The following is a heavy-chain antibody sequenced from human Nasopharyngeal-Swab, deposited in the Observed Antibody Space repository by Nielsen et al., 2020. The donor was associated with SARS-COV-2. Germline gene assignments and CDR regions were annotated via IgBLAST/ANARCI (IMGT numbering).Heavy chain of an antibody. CDR1: GFTFSSYA. D-gene: IGHD1-26*01. J-gene: IGHJ2*01. V-gene: IGHV3-30*14. CDR3: AREGELGGSWYFDL. Sequence: GESLKISCAASGFTFSSYAMHWVRQAPGKGLEWVAVISYDGSNKYCADSVKGRFTISRENAKNSLYLQMNSLRAGDTAVYYCAREGELGGSWYFDLWGRGTLVTVSS. CDR2: ISYDGSNK.